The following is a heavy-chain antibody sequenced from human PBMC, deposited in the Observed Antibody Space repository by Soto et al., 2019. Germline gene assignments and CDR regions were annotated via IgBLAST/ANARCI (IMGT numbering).Heavy chain of an antibody. CDR3: ARPFYVMQEGAFVI. V-gene: IGHV3-30*03. Sequence: QVQLVESGGGVVQPGRSLRLSCAASGFTFSSYGMHWVRQAPGKGLEWVAVISYDGSNKYYADSVKGRFTISRDNSKKRLYLQMNSLRAEDTAVYYWARPFYVMQEGAFVIWGKGQWSPSLQ. J-gene: IGHJ3*02. CDR2: ISYDGSNK. D-gene: IGHD3-16*01. CDR1: GFTFSSYG.